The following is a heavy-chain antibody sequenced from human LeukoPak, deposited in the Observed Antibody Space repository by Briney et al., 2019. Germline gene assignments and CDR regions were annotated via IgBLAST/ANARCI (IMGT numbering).Heavy chain of an antibody. CDR2: ISSSSSYI. CDR1: GFTFSSYT. V-gene: IGHV3-21*01. CDR3: ARXRGSYPNYFDF. D-gene: IGHD3-16*01. J-gene: IGHJ4*02. Sequence: GGSLRLSCAASGFTFSSYTMNWVRQAPGKGLEWVSSISSSSSYIYYADSVKGRFTISRDNAKNSLYLQMNSLRAEDTAVYYCARXRGSYPNYFDFWGQGTLVTVSS.